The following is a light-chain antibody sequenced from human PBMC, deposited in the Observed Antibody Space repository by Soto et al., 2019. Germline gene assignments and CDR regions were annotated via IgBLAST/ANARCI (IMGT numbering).Light chain of an antibody. CDR2: KAS. J-gene: IGKJ1*01. CDR3: QQYHIYSWT. V-gene: IGKV1-5*03. CDR1: ENIGAW. Sequence: DIQMTQSPSTLSASVGDRVTITCRASENIGAWLAWYQQKPGKAPKLLIYKASSLESGVPSRFSGGGSGTEFTLTISSLQPDDFATYYCQQYHIYSWTFGKGTKVDIK.